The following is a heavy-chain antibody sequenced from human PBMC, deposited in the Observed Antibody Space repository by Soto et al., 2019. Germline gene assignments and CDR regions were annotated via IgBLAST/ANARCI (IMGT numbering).Heavy chain of an antibody. CDR2: ISAYNGNT. CDR3: ARDSYSSGLYDYFDY. CDR1: GYTFTSYG. V-gene: IGHV1-18*01. Sequence: ASVKVSCKASGYTFTSYGISWVRQAPGQGLEWMGWISAYNGNTNYAQKLQGRVTMTTDTSTSTAYMELRSLRSDDTAVYYCARDSYSSGLYDYFDYWGQGTLVTVSS. D-gene: IGHD6-19*01. J-gene: IGHJ4*02.